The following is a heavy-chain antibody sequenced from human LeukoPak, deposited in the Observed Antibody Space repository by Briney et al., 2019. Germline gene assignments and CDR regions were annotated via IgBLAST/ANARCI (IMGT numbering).Heavy chain of an antibody. J-gene: IGHJ6*03. CDR3: ARVVGLTGYSSSWYSGYYCYMDV. V-gene: IGHV1-69*06. CDR2: IIPIFGTT. CDR1: GGTFSSYA. D-gene: IGHD6-13*01. Sequence: SVKVSCKASGGTFSSYAISWVRQAPGQGLEWMGGIIPIFGTTNYAQKFQDRVTITADKSTSTAYMELSSLRSEDTAVYYCARVVGLTGYSSSWYSGYYCYMDVWGKGTTVTVSS.